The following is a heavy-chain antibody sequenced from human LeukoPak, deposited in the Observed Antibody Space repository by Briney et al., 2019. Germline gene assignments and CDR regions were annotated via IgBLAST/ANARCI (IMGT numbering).Heavy chain of an antibody. CDR3: ARDRFYGGAVAPIDY. Sequence: SETLSLTCTVSGGSISSSSYYWGWIRQPPGKGLEWIGSIYYSGSTYYNPSLKSRVTISVDTSKNQFSLKLSSVTAADTAVYYCARDRFYGGAVAPIDYWGQGTLVTVSS. CDR2: IYYSGST. J-gene: IGHJ4*02. V-gene: IGHV4-39*07. CDR1: GGSISSSSYY. D-gene: IGHD4/OR15-4a*01.